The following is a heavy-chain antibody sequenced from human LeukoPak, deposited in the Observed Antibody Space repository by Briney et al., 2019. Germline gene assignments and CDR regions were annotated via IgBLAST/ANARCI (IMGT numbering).Heavy chain of an antibody. CDR3: AREPGAAAPFDP. CDR1: GDTGTFSSFA. CDR2: IFPIFGTA. V-gene: IGHV1-69*06. Sequence: SVKVSCKASGDTGTFSSFAINWLRQAPGQGLEWMGGIFPIFGTANYAQKFQGRVTITADKSTSTAYMELSSLRSEDTAVYYCAREPGAAAPFDPWGQGTLVTVSS. J-gene: IGHJ5*02. D-gene: IGHD6-13*01.